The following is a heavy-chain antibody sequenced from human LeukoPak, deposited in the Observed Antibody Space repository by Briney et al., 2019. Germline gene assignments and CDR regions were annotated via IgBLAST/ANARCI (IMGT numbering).Heavy chain of an antibody. CDR1: GGTFSSYT. V-gene: IGHV1-69*04. D-gene: IGHD3-3*01. J-gene: IGHJ5*02. Sequence: ASVKVSCKASGGTFSSYTISWVRQAPGQGLEWVGRIIPILGIANYAQRFQGRVTITADKSTSTAYMELSSLRSEDTAVYYCARERADFWSGNQAYNWFDPWGQGTLVTVSS. CDR3: ARERADFWSGNQAYNWFDP. CDR2: IIPILGIA.